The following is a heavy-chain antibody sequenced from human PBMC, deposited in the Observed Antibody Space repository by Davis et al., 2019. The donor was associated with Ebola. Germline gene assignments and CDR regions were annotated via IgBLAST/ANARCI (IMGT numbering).Heavy chain of an antibody. CDR3: VKVESGYFDWLPVSYDMDV. D-gene: IGHD3-9*01. Sequence: GGSLRLSCAASGFTFSSYAMSWVRQAPGKGLEWVSAISGSGGSTYYADSVKGRFTTPRDNSKNTLYLQMNSLRAEDTAVYYCVKVESGYFDWLPVSYDMDVWGQGSTVTVSS. V-gene: IGHV3-23*01. CDR1: GFTFSSYA. CDR2: ISGSGGST. J-gene: IGHJ6*02.